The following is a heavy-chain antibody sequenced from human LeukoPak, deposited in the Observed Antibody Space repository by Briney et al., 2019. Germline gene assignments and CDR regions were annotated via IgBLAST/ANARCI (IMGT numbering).Heavy chain of an antibody. J-gene: IGHJ1*01. CDR2: ITGGGGRT. V-gene: IGHV3-23*01. CDR3: ASPRENYLDRPFHH. D-gene: IGHD3-22*01. CDR1: GFTFSSYA. Sequence: GGSLRLSCATSGFTFSSYAMDWVRQAPGKGLEWVSTITGGGGRTYYADSVKGRFTISRDNSKNTLYLQMNSLRDDDTAVYYRASPRENYLDRPFHHWGQGTLVTVSS.